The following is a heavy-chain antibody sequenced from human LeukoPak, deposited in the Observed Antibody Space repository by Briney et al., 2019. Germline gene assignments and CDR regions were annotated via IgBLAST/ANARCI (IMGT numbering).Heavy chain of an antibody. D-gene: IGHD3-10*01. Sequence: SEALSLTCSVSGGSISSSGHYWGWIRQPPGKGLEWIGSIFNNGNTFYNPSLNSRVTISEDTSKNQFYLNLSSVTAADTAVYYCARRYYYNLGSFPFDFWGQGTLVTVSS. V-gene: IGHV4-39*07. CDR3: ARRYYYNLGSFPFDF. CDR2: IFNNGNT. J-gene: IGHJ4*02. CDR1: GGSISSSGHY.